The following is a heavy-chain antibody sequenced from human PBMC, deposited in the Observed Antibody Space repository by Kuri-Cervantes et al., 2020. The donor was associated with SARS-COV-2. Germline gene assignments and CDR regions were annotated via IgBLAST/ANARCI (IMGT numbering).Heavy chain of an antibody. CDR2: ISYDGSNK. D-gene: IGHD6-13*01. CDR1: GFTFSSYG. CDR3: AKDCSIRLYSSRWYADY. V-gene: IGHV3-30*18. J-gene: IGHJ4*02. Sequence: GESLKISCAASGFTFSSYGMHWVRQAPGKGLEWVAVISYDGSNKYYADSVKGRFTISRDNSKNTLYLQMNSLRAEDTAVYYCAKDCSIRLYSSRWYADYWGQGTLVTVSS.